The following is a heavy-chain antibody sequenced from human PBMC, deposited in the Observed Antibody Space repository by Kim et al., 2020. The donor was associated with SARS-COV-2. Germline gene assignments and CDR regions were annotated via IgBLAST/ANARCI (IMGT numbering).Heavy chain of an antibody. J-gene: IGHJ6*02. V-gene: IGHV1-8*01. Sequence: ASVKVSCKASGYTFTSYDINWVRQATGQGLEWMGWMNPNSGNTGYAQKFQGRVTMTRNTSISTAYMELSSLRSEDTAVYYCARGPGTSWNYYYGMDVWGQGTTVTVSS. CDR1: GYTFTSYD. CDR2: MNPNSGNT. CDR3: ARGPGTSWNYYYGMDV. D-gene: IGHD2-2*01.